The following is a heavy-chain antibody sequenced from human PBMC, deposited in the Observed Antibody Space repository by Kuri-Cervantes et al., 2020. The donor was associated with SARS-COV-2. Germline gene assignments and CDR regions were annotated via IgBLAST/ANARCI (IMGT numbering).Heavy chain of an antibody. V-gene: IGHV3-9*01. D-gene: IGHD5-12*01. CDR2: ISWNSGSI. CDR3: ATASGYDYGDY. J-gene: IGHJ4*02. Sequence: SLKISCAASGFTFDDYAMHWVRQAPGKGLEWVSGISWNSGSIGYADSVKGRFTISRDNSKNTLYLQMNSLRAEDTAVYYCATASGYDYGDYWGQGTLVTVSS. CDR1: GFTFDDYA.